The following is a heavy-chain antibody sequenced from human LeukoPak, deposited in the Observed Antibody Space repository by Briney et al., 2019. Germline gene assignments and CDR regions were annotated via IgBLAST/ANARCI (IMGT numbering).Heavy chain of an antibody. Sequence: GGSLRLSCAASGFTFSNYGMHWVRQAPGKGLEWVAFIRYDGSNKYYADSVKGRFTISRDNSKNTLYLQMNSLRAEDTAVYYCAKSYSYGYAIEDYWGQGTLVTVSS. D-gene: IGHD5-18*01. CDR1: GFTFSNYG. CDR2: IRYDGSNK. V-gene: IGHV3-30*02. CDR3: AKSYSYGYAIEDY. J-gene: IGHJ4*02.